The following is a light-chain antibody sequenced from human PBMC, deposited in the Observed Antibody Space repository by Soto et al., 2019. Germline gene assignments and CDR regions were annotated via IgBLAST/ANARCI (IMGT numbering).Light chain of an antibody. V-gene: IGKV3-20*01. Sequence: EIVLTQSPGTLSLSPGERATLSCRASHSVSSSYLAWYQQKPGQAPRLLIYGAFSRATGIPDRFSGSGSGSDFTLTISRLEPEHFAVYYCQQYGSSPPITFGQGTRLEIK. CDR1: HSVSSSY. CDR2: GAF. CDR3: QQYGSSPPIT. J-gene: IGKJ5*01.